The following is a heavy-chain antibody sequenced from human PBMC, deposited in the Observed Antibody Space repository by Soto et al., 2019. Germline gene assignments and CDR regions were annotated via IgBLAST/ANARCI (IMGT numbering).Heavy chain of an antibody. Sequence: WGSRRLSCAASGFTFSRWWMSWVRQAPGEGLEWVANIKQDGSEKYYVDSVKGRFTISRDNAKNSLYLQMNSLRAEDTAVYYCARSRVGPSWGWFDPWGQGTLVSVSS. CDR1: GFTFSRWW. CDR2: IKQDGSEK. D-gene: IGHD1-26*01. J-gene: IGHJ5*02. V-gene: IGHV3-7*01. CDR3: ARSRVGPSWGWFDP.